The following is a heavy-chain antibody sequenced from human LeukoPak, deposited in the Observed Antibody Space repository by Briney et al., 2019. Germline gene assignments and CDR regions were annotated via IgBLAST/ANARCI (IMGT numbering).Heavy chain of an antibody. V-gene: IGHV1-2*02. CDR3: ARDYYDTSGNGAYDI. J-gene: IGHJ3*02. CDR2: INPNSGGT. CDR1: GYTFSGYY. Sequence: GASVKVSCKASGYTFSGYYMHWVRQAPGQGLEWMGWINPNSGGTKYAEKFQGRATMTRDTSITTVYMELSRLRSDDTAVYYCARDYYDTSGNGAYDIWGQGTMVTVSS. D-gene: IGHD3-22*01.